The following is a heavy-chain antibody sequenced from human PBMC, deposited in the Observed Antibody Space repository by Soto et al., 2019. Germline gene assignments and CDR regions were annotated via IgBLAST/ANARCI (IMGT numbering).Heavy chain of an antibody. V-gene: IGHV3-53*01. Sequence: GGSLRLSCAASGFTVSTNYMSWVRQSPGKGLEWVSVIYTGGSTYYADSVKGRFTVSRDNSKNRLFLQMNSLRAEDTAIYYCAKCMGSSWIGVIDNWGQGTLVTVSS. D-gene: IGHD6-13*01. CDR1: GFTVSTNY. J-gene: IGHJ4*02. CDR3: AKCMGSSWIGVIDN. CDR2: IYTGGST.